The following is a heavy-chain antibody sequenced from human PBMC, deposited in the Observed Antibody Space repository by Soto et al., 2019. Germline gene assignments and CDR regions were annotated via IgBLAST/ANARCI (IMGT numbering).Heavy chain of an antibody. Sequence: QVQLVESGGGVVQPGRSLRLSCAASGFTFSDYVMHWVRRAPGKGLEWVAVISYEGSNNYYADSVKGRFTISRDNSKNTLYLQMNSLRAEDTAVYYCARGGRGYYDGSGQIDYWGQGTLVSVSS. D-gene: IGHD3-22*01. CDR2: ISYEGSNN. J-gene: IGHJ4*02. V-gene: IGHV3-30-3*01. CDR3: ARGGRGYYDGSGQIDY. CDR1: GFTFSDYV.